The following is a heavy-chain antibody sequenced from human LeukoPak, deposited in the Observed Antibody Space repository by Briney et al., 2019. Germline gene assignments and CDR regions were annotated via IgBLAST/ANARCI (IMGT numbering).Heavy chain of an antibody. D-gene: IGHD2-2*01. V-gene: IGHV5-51*01. CDR2: IYPGDFDT. Sequence: GESLKISCKGSGYSFTSYWIVWVRQMPGKGLEWMGIIYPGDFDTRYSPSFQGQVTISADKSISTAYLHWSSVKASDTAMYYCARHFARGSMTSPAGYWGQGTLVTVSS. J-gene: IGHJ4*02. CDR3: ARHFARGSMTSPAGY. CDR1: GYSFTSYW.